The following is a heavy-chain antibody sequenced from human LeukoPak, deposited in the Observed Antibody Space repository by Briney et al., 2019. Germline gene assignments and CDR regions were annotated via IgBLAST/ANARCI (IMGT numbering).Heavy chain of an antibody. CDR2: IHHRGDT. CDR3: ARMTDIVATITFDC. D-gene: IGHD5-12*01. J-gene: IGHJ4*02. V-gene: IGHV4-4*02. CDR1: GVSITTNW. Sequence: PSETLSLTCAVSGVSITTNWWTWVRQPPGKGLEWIGEIHHRGDTKYSPSLRSRVTISIDESRNYLSLNLYSVTAADTAVYYCARMTDIVATITFDCWGQGTLVTVSS.